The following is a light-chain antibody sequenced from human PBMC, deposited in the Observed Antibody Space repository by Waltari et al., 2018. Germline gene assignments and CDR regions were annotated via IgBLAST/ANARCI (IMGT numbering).Light chain of an antibody. J-gene: IGLJ2*01. Sequence: QSVLTQPPSVSGAPGQRVTISCTGPGSNTGAGCYPPWYQQLPGKAPTPPTYGFNTRPLGVPDRFFGSQSGTSASLAIIGLQAEDEGDYYCQSYDTSLSVVFGGGTKLTVL. CDR2: GFN. CDR1: GSNTGAGCY. CDR3: QSYDTSLSVV. V-gene: IGLV1-40*01.